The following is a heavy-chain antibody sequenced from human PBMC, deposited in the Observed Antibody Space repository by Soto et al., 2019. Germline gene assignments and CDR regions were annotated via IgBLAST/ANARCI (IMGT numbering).Heavy chain of an antibody. V-gene: IGHV4-59*01. J-gene: IGHJ4*02. D-gene: IGHD6-6*01. CDR2: IYYSGST. Sequence: PSETLSLTCTVSGGSISSYYWSWIRQPPGKGLEWIGYIYYSGSTNYNPSLKSRVTISVDTSKNQFSLKLSSVTAADTAVYYCARVGYSSSSGVDYWGQGTLVTVSS. CDR3: ARVGYSSSSGVDY. CDR1: GGSISSYY.